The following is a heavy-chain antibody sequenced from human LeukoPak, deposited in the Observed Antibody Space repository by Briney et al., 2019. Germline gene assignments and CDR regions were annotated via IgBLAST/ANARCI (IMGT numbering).Heavy chain of an antibody. CDR2: ISGSGGST. V-gene: IGHV3-23*01. CDR3: AKDESSSWAHYFDY. J-gene: IGHJ4*02. Sequence: GGSLRLSCAASGFTFSSYAMSWVRQAPGKGLEWDSAISGSGGSTYYADSVKGRFTISRDNSKNTLYLQMNSLRAEDTAVYYCAKDESSSWAHYFDYWGQGTLVTVSS. D-gene: IGHD6-13*01. CDR1: GFTFSSYA.